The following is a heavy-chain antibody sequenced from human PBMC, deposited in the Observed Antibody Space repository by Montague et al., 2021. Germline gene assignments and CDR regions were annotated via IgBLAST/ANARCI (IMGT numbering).Heavy chain of an antibody. CDR1: GFIFNNYV. V-gene: IGHV3-9*01. Sequence: SLRLSCAASGFIFNNYVMNWVRQAPGKGLEWVSGINANSITIDYADSVKGRFTISSDNAKNSLYLQMNCLRAEDTAFYYCVKDTRGYYPDFWGQGILVTVSS. J-gene: IGHJ4*02. CDR2: INANSITI. D-gene: IGHD3-3*01. CDR3: VKDTRGYYPDF.